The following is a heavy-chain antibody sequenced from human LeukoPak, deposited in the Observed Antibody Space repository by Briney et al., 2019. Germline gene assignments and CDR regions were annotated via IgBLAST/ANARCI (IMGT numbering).Heavy chain of an antibody. CDR1: GFTVSSNY. V-gene: IGHV3-53*05. J-gene: IGHJ6*02. CDR2: IYSGGST. CDR3: ASSLSYYYYGMDV. Sequence: GGSLRLSCAASGFTVSSNYMSWVRQAPGKGLEWVSVIYSGGSTYYADSVKGRFTISRDNSKNTLYLQMNSLRAEDTAVYYCASSLSYYYYGMDVWGQGTTVTVSS.